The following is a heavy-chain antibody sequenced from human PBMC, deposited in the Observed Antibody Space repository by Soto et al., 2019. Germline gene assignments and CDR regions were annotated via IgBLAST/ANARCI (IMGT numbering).Heavy chain of an antibody. J-gene: IGHJ4*02. Sequence: PSETLSLTCTVSGGSISSYYLSWFRQPPGKGLEWIGYIYYSGSTNYNPSLKSRVTISVDTSKNQFSLKLSSVTAADTAVYYCARNADYSMYYFDYWGQGTLVTVSS. CDR3: ARNADYSMYYFDY. V-gene: IGHV4-59*01. CDR2: IYYSGST. CDR1: GGSISSYY. D-gene: IGHD2-21*01.